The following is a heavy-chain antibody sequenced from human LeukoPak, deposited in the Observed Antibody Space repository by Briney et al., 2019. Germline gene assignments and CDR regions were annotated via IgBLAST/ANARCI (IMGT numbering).Heavy chain of an antibody. D-gene: IGHD1-26*01. CDR2: ISSSSSYI. CDR3: ARDRAIVGATNGMDV. Sequence: GGSLRLSCAASGFTFSSYSMNWVRQAPGKGLEWVSSISSSSSYIYYADSVKGRFTISRDNAKNSLYLQMNSLRAEDTAVYYCARDRAIVGATNGMDVWGQGTTVAVSS. J-gene: IGHJ6*02. V-gene: IGHV3-21*01. CDR1: GFTFSSYS.